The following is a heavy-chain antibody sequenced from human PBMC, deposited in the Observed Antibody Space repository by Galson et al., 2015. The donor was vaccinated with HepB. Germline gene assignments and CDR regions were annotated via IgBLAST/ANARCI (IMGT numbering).Heavy chain of an antibody. V-gene: IGHV3-30*03. CDR1: GFTFSSYG. D-gene: IGHD3-10*01. Sequence: SLRLSCAASGFTFSSYGMHWVRQAPGKGLEWVAVISYDGSNKYYVDSVKGRFTISRDNSKNTLYLQMNGLRAEDTAVYYCTVSGQGLFDYWGQGTLVTVSS. J-gene: IGHJ4*02. CDR3: TVSGQGLFDY. CDR2: ISYDGSNK.